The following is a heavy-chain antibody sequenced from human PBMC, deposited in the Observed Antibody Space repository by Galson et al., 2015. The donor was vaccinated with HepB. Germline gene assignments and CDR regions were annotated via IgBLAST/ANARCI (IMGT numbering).Heavy chain of an antibody. J-gene: IGHJ4*02. Sequence: SLRLSCAASGFTFSSYVMSWVRQAPGKGLEWVSAISGSGGSTYYADSVKGRFTISRDNSKNTLYLQTNSLRAEDTAVYYCAKGGGRFLEWFFDYWGQGTLVTVSS. CDR3: AKGGGRFLEWFFDY. CDR2: ISGSGGST. CDR1: GFTFSSYV. D-gene: IGHD3-3*01. V-gene: IGHV3-23*01.